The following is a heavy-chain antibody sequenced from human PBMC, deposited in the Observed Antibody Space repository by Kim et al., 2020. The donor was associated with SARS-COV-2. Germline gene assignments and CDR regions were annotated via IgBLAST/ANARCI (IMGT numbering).Heavy chain of an antibody. D-gene: IGHD2-15*01. Sequence: YVNHMKGRFTISRDNSKNPLYLQVNSLRPEDTAVYYCAKAYCSATNCLGEDWGQGTLVTVSS. J-gene: IGHJ4*02. CDR3: AKAYCSATNCLGED. V-gene: IGHV3-30*02.